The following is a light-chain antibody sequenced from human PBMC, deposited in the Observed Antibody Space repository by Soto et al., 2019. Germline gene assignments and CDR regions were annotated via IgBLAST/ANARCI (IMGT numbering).Light chain of an antibody. V-gene: IGLV1-44*01. CDR1: NSNIGSDI. Sequence: QSVLTQPPSASGTPGQRATISCCGSNSNIGSDIVNCYQLLPGAAPEVLINTTNQRPSGVPERFSGSKSGTSASLAISGLQSEDQAKDSRATWAVGLSGPAVFGTGTKVT. CDR2: TTN. J-gene: IGLJ1*01. CDR3: ATWAVGLSGPAV.